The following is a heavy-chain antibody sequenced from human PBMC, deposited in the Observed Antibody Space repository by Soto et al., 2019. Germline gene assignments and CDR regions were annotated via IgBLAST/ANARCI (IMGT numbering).Heavy chain of an antibody. D-gene: IGHD1-26*01. V-gene: IGHV1-69*01. Sequence: QVQLVQSWAEVKKPGSSVKVSCKASGGAFNNYIFDWVRQAPGQGLEWMGGIIPMFGTPKYAQTFQDRITISADVSTGTAYMELTSLRFDDTAVYYCARGRDQPPVGLYFDSWGEGTRVTVSS. CDR2: IIPMFGTP. CDR3: ARGRDQPPVGLYFDS. CDR1: GGAFNNYI. J-gene: IGHJ4*02.